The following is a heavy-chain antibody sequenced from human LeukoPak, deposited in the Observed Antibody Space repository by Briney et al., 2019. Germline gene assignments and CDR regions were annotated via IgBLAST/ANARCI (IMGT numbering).Heavy chain of an antibody. CDR1: GCSVSSYY. Sequence: SGTLSLTCTVSGCSVSSYYWSWIRQPPGKGLAWIGYIYYIGSTNYNPSLKSRVTISVDTSKNQFSLKLSSVTAADTAVYYCARSKDILTGYCFDYWGQGTLVTVSS. CDR3: ARSKDILTGYCFDY. J-gene: IGHJ4*02. D-gene: IGHD3-9*01. CDR2: IYYIGST. V-gene: IGHV4-59*02.